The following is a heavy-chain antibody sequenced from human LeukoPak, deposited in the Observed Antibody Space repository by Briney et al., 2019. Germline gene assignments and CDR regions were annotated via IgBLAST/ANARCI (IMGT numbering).Heavy chain of an antibody. CDR1: GGSISSYY. CDR3: ARDPIYSNPTVYYYYGMDV. CDR2: IYTSGST. Sequence: SETLSLTCTVSGGSISSYYWSWIRQPAGKGLEWIGRIYTSGSTNYNPSLKGRVTMSVDTSKNQFSLKLSSVTAADTAVYYCARDPIYSNPTVYYYYGMDVWGQGTTVTASS. V-gene: IGHV4-4*07. J-gene: IGHJ6*02. D-gene: IGHD4-11*01.